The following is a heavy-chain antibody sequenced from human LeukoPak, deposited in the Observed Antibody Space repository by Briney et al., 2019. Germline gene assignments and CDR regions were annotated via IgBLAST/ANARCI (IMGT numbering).Heavy chain of an antibody. J-gene: IGHJ4*02. CDR3: ARVFYDYVWGSYRWYYFDY. V-gene: IGHV4-34*01. CDR2: INHSGST. D-gene: IGHD3-16*02. CDR1: GGSCSRHY. Sequence: SETLSLTCAVYGGSCSRHYWSWIRQPPGKGREWIGEINHSGSTNYNPSLNSRVTISVDTSKNQFSLKLSSVTAADTAVYYCARVFYDYVWGSYRWYYFDYWGQGTLVTVSS.